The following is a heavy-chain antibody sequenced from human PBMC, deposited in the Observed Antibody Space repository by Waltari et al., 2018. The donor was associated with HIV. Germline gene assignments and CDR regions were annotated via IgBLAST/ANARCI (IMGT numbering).Heavy chain of an antibody. V-gene: IGHV4-4*07. D-gene: IGHD3-10*01. Sequence: WSWIRQPAGKGLEWIGRIYTSGSTNYNPSLKSRVTMSVDTSKNQFSLKLSSVTAADTAVYYCARGVLWFGEAWFDPWGQGTLVTVSS. CDR2: IYTSGST. J-gene: IGHJ5*02. CDR3: ARGVLWFGEAWFDP.